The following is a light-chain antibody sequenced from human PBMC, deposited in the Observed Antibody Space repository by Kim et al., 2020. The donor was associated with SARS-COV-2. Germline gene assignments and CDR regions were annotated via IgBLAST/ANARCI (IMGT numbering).Light chain of an antibody. CDR1: QSISGW. V-gene: IGKV1-5*03. J-gene: IGKJ2*01. Sequence: SASVGGRVTITCRASQSISGWLAWYQQKPGIAPKVLIYTASTLQSGVPSRFSGSGSGTEFTLTINSMQPDDFATYYCQQYHSYPYTFGQGTKLEI. CDR3: QQYHSYPYT. CDR2: TAS.